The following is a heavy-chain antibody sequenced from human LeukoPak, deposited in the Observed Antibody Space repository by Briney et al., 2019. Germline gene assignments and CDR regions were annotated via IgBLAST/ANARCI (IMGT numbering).Heavy chain of an antibody. CDR3: ARGSGNEAFDI. D-gene: IGHD1-1*01. CDR2: IIPIFGTA. J-gene: IGHJ3*02. V-gene: IGHV1-69*05. CDR1: GGTFSSYA. Sequence: GASVKVSXKASGGTFSSYAISWVRQAPGQGLEWMGGIIPIFGTAKYAQKFQCRVTITTDESTSTAYMELSSLRSEDTAVYYCARGSGNEAFDIWGQGTMVTVSS.